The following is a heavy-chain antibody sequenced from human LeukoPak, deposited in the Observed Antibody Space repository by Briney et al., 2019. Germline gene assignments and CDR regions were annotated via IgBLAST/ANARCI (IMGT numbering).Heavy chain of an antibody. V-gene: IGHV3-30*02. J-gene: IGHJ4*02. Sequence: GGSLRLSCAASGFTFSGYGMHWVRQAPGKGLEWVAFIRYDGSNKYYADSVKGRFTISRDNSKNTLYLQMNSLRAEDTAVYYCAKDLGYGDYYFDYWGQGSLVTVSS. D-gene: IGHD4-17*01. CDR3: AKDLGYGDYYFDY. CDR1: GFTFSGYG. CDR2: IRYDGSNK.